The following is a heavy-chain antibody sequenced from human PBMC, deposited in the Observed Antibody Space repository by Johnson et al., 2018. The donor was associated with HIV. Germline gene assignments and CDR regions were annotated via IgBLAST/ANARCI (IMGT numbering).Heavy chain of an antibody. J-gene: IGHJ3*02. CDR2: ISYDGSTI. CDR1: GCTFSSCA. CDR3: AKEPAVGYSGSFSGGFDI. V-gene: IGHV3-30*04. Sequence: QVQLVESGGGVVQPGRSLRLSCAASGCTFSSCAFHWVRQAPGKGLEWVAVISYDGSTIYYADSVKGRFTSSRDNAKNSLYLQMNSLRAEDTAVYYCAKEPAVGYSGSFSGGFDIWGQGTMVTVSS. D-gene: IGHD1-26*01.